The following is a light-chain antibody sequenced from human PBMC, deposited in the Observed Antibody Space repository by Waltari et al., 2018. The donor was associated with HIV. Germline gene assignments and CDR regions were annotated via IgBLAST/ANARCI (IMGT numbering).Light chain of an antibody. CDR3: SSYAGSGNLLL. Sequence: QSALTQPPAASGSPGQSVTISCTGTSNDIGPYNYVSWYQQHPDKAPGLLIYEANKRPSGVPGRFSGSKSGNTASLTVSGLQAEDEADYYCSSYAGSGNLLLFGGGTKVTVL. V-gene: IGLV2-8*01. CDR1: SNDIGPYNY. CDR2: EAN. J-gene: IGLJ6*01.